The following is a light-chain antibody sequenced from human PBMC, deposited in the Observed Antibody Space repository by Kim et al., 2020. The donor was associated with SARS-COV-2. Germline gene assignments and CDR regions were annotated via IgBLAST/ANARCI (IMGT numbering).Light chain of an antibody. Sequence: SITNPCPGTNRDVSGYNYVSWYQQPPGKAHQLIIFDVTNRPSGVSNRFSGSKSGNTASLTISGFQAEDEADYYCSSYITRTGLYVFGAGTKVTVL. CDR2: DVT. CDR1: NRDVSGYNY. V-gene: IGLV2-14*03. CDR3: SSYITRTGLYV. J-gene: IGLJ1*01.